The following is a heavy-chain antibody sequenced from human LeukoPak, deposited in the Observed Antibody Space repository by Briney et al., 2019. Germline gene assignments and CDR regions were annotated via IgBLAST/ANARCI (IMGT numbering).Heavy chain of an antibody. V-gene: IGHV1-69*13. CDR1: GGTFSSYA. D-gene: IGHD3-22*01. J-gene: IGHJ4*02. CDR3: ARDRWNYYDSSGYSDY. CDR2: VIPIFGTA. Sequence: SVNVSCKASGGTFSSYAISWVRQAPGQGLGWMGGVIPIFGTANYAQKFQGRVTITADESTSTAYMELSSLRSEDTAVYYCARDRWNYYDSSGYSDYWGQGTPVTASS.